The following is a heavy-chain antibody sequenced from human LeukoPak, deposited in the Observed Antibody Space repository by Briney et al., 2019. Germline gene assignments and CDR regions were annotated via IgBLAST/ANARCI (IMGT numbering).Heavy chain of an antibody. CDR1: GGSFSGYY. J-gene: IGHJ4*02. V-gene: IGHV4-34*01. CDR3: ARSAGYSSGWTY. CDR2: INHSGST. Sequence: PSETLSLTCAVYGGSFSGYYWSWIRQPPGKGREWIGEINHSGSTNYSPSLKSRVTISVDTSKNQFSLRLTSVTAADTGIYYCARSAGYSSGWTYWGQGTLVTVSS. D-gene: IGHD6-25*01.